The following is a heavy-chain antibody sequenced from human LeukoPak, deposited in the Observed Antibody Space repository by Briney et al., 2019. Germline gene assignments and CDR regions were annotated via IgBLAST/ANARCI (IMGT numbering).Heavy chain of an antibody. CDR2: ISSSSSYI. J-gene: IGHJ2*01. D-gene: IGHD3-16*01. Sequence: PGGSLRLSCAASGFTFSSYSMNWVGQAPGKELEWVSSISSSSSYIYYADSVKGRFTISRDNAKNSLYLQMNSLRAEDTAVYYCARDYVRYFDLWGRGTLVTVSS. CDR3: ARDYVRYFDL. CDR1: GFTFSSYS. V-gene: IGHV3-21*01.